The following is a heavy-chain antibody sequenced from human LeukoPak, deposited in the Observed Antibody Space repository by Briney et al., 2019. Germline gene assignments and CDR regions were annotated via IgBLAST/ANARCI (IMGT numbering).Heavy chain of an antibody. V-gene: IGHV3-30*03. D-gene: IGHD2-2*01. CDR2: ISYDGSNK. J-gene: IGHJ4*02. CDR1: GFTFSSYG. Sequence: GGSLRLSCAASGFTFSSYGMHWVRQAPGKGLEWVAVISYDGSNKYYADSVKGRFTISRDNSKNTLYLQMNSLRAEDTAVYYCNTYHFDYWGQGNLVTVSS. CDR3: NTYHFDY.